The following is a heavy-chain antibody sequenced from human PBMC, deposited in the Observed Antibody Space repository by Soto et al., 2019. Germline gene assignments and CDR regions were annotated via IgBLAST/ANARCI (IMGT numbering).Heavy chain of an antibody. CDR1: GGSISSGGYS. J-gene: IGHJ6*02. D-gene: IGHD3-10*01. Sequence: TLSLTCAVSGGSISSGGYSWSWIRQPPGKGLEWIGYIYHSGSTYYNPSLKSRVTISVDRSKNQFSLKLSSVTAADTAVYYCARGRITMVRGVRDYYGMDVSGQGPTVTLSS. CDR3: ARGRITMVRGVRDYYGMDV. CDR2: IYHSGST. V-gene: IGHV4-30-2*01.